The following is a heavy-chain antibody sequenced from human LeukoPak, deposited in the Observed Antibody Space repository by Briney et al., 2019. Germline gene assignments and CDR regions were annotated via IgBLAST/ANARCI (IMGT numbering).Heavy chain of an antibody. CDR2: IYFSGNI. CDR1: GGSISGYY. J-gene: IGHJ4*02. D-gene: IGHD6-19*01. Sequence: PSETLSLTCTVSGGSISGYYWSWIRQPAGKGLEWIGRIYFSGNINYKSSLKSRITISIDASNNKFSLKLSSVTAADTAVYYCARAHCSSGWSADNYFDYCGQGILVTASS. V-gene: IGHV4-4*07. CDR3: ARAHCSSGWSADNYFDY.